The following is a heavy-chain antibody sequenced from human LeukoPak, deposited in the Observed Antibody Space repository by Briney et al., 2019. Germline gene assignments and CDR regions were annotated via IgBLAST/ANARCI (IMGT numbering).Heavy chain of an antibody. Sequence: PGGSLRLSCAASGFTFSSYAMHWVRQAPGKGLEWVAVISYDGSNKYYADSVKGRFTISRDNSKNTLYLQMNSLRAEDTAVYYCAKDQGPGPIVVVTAEGIDYWGQGTLVTVSS. D-gene: IGHD2-21*02. CDR3: AKDQGPGPIVVVTAEGIDY. CDR1: GFTFSSYA. CDR2: ISYDGSNK. V-gene: IGHV3-30*04. J-gene: IGHJ4*02.